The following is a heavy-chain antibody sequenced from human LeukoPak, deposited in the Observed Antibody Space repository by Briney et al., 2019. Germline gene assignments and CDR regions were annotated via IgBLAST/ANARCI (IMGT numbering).Heavy chain of an antibody. D-gene: IGHD3-3*01. CDR2: INPNSGGT. J-gene: IGHJ3*02. Sequence: GASVKVSCKASGYTFTGYYMHWVRQAPGQGLEWMGWINPNSGGTNYAQEFQGRVTMTRDTSISTAYMELSRLRSDDTAVYYCALFSWNHAFWGSDAFDIWGQGTMVTVSS. V-gene: IGHV1-2*02. CDR3: ALFSWNHAFWGSDAFDI. CDR1: GYTFTGYY.